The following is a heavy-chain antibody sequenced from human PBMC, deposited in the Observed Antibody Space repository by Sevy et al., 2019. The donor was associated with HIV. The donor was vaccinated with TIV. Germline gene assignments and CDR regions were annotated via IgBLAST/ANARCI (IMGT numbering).Heavy chain of an antibody. CDR2: ISGPIGDT. CDR1: GFTFNSYA. J-gene: IGHJ4*02. V-gene: IGHV3-23*01. CDR3: AKDLDIVAVAAAIRLSY. Sequence: GGSLRLSCAASGFTFNSYAMNWVRQAPGKGLEWVSAISGPIGDTYYADSVKGRFTISRDNSKNTLYLQMNSLRVEDTAVYYCAKDLDIVAVAAAIRLSYWGQGTLVTVSS. D-gene: IGHD2-2*01.